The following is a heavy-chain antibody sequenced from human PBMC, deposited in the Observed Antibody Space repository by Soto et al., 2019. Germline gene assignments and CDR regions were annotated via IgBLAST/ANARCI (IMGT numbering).Heavy chain of an antibody. Sequence: ASVKVSCKASGYSFITSYHMHWVRQAPGQGLEWMGIINPTGSMTSYSQKFQGRLTMTRDTSTATDYMELSNLTSEDTALYFCARDTGYDHDAFDIWGQGTMVTVSS. J-gene: IGHJ3*02. D-gene: IGHD5-12*01. CDR1: GYSFITSYH. CDR3: ARDTGYDHDAFDI. V-gene: IGHV1-46*01. CDR2: INPTGSMT.